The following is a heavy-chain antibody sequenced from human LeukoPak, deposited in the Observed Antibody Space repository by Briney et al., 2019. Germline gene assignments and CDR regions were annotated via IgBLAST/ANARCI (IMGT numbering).Heavy chain of an antibody. Sequence: ASVKVSCKASGYTFTGYYMHWVRQAPGQGLEWMGWINPNSGGTNYAQKFQGRVIMTRDTSISTAYMELSRLRSDDTAVYYCAREPHYYGSGSGDYWGQGTLVTVSS. V-gene: IGHV1-2*02. CDR3: AREPHYYGSGSGDY. J-gene: IGHJ4*02. CDR1: GYTFTGYY. D-gene: IGHD3-10*01. CDR2: INPNSGGT.